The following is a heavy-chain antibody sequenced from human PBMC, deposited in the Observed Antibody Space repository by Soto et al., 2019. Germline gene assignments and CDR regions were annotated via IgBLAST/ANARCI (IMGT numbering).Heavy chain of an antibody. CDR3: ARSYAVRGVLRGYFDY. J-gene: IGHJ4*02. V-gene: IGHV4-59*01. Sequence: SETLSLTCTVSGGSISSYYRSWIRQPPGKGLEWIGYIYYSGSTNYNPSLKSRVTISVDTSKNQFSLKLSSVTAADTAVYYCARSYAVRGVLRGYFDYWGQGTLVTVSS. D-gene: IGHD3-10*01. CDR1: GGSISSYY. CDR2: IYYSGST.